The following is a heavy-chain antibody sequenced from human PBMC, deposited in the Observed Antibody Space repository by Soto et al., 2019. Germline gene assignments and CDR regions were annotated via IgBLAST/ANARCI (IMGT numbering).Heavy chain of an antibody. J-gene: IGHJ6*02. CDR2: IYYSGST. Sequence: SETLSLTCTVSGGSISSSSYYWGWIRQPPGKGLEWIGSIYYSGSTYYNPSLKSRVTISVDTSKNQFSLKLSSVTAADTAVYYCARGGGYGYYYYGMDVWGQGTTVTVSS. V-gene: IGHV4-39*07. D-gene: IGHD5-18*01. CDR3: ARGGGYGYYYYGMDV. CDR1: GGSISSSSYY.